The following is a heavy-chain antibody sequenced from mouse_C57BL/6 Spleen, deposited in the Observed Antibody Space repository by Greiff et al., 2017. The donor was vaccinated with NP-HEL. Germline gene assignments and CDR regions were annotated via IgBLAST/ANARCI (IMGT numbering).Heavy chain of an antibody. CDR1: GFTFSSFG. J-gene: IGHJ2*01. CDR3: ARRGITTAFDY. Sequence: DVRLVGSGGNLGKPGGSWNPSGAAPGFTFSSFGRSWVGRTPDKRRGGVATISSGGSYTYYPDSVKGRFTISRDNAKNTLYLQMSSLKSEDTAMYYCARRGITTAFDYWGQGTTLTVSS. V-gene: IGHV5-6*02. D-gene: IGHD1-1*01. CDR2: ISSGGSYT.